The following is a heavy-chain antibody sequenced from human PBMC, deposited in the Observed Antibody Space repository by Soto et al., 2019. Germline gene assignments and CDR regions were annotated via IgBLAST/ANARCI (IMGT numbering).Heavy chain of an antibody. Sequence: QVQLQESGPGLVKPSQTLSLTCTVSGGSISSGGYYWSWIRQHPGKGLEWIGYIYYSGSTYYNPSLKSRVCISVDTSKNQFSLKLNSVTAADTAVYYCAASCVGCGGFNYYGMDVWGQGTTVTVSS. V-gene: IGHV4-31*03. J-gene: IGHJ6*02. D-gene: IGHD2-21*01. CDR1: GGSISSGGYY. CDR2: IYYSGST. CDR3: AASCVGCGGFNYYGMDV.